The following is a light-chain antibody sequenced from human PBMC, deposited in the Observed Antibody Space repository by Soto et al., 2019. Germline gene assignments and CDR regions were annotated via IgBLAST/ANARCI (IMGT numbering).Light chain of an antibody. CDR3: SSYTSRSTLI. V-gene: IGLV2-14*01. CDR1: TSDVGGYNY. Sequence: QSVLTQPASVSGSPGQSITLSCTGTTSDVGGYNYVSWYQQHPGKAPKLMIYEVTNRPSGVSNRFSGSKSGNTASLTISGLQAEDEADYYCSSYTSRSTLIFGGGTK. J-gene: IGLJ2*01. CDR2: EVT.